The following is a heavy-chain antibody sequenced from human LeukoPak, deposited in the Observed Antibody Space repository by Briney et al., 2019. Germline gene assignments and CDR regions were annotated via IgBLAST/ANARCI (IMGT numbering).Heavy chain of an antibody. CDR2: ISSSSSYT. J-gene: IGHJ4*02. Sequence: GGSLRLSCAASGFTFSNYWMNWVRQAPGKGLEWVSYISSSSSYTNYADSVKGRFTISRDNAKNSLYLQMNSLRAEDTAVYYCARDGIESSGWEGFDYWGQGTLVTVSS. CDR1: GFTFSNYW. V-gene: IGHV3-21*05. D-gene: IGHD6-19*01. CDR3: ARDGIESSGWEGFDY.